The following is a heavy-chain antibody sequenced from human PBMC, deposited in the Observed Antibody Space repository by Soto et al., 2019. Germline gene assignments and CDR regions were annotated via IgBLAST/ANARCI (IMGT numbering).Heavy chain of an antibody. CDR2: INAGNGNT. Sequence: GASVKVSCKASGYTFTSYAMHWVRQAPGQRLEWMGWINAGNGNTKYSQKFQGRVTITRDTSASTAYMELRSLRSDDTAVYYCARGPQCCGWHGKWFDAWGQGTMVTVSS. CDR1: GYTFTSYA. CDR3: ARGPQCCGWHGKWFDA. V-gene: IGHV1-3*01. J-gene: IGHJ5*02. D-gene: IGHD6-19*01.